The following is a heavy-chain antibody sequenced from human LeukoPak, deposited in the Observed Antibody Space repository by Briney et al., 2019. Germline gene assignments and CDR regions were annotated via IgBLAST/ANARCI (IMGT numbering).Heavy chain of an antibody. CDR1: GYSFTSYW. J-gene: IGHJ5*02. V-gene: IGHV5-51*01. CDR3: ARNGGYDFWSGYPYSWFDP. CDR2: IYPGDSDT. Sequence: GESLKISCKGSGYSFTSYWIGWVRQMPGKGLEWMGIIYPGDSDTRYSPSFQGQVTISADKSISTAYLQWSSLKASDTAMYYCARNGGYDFWSGYPYSWFDPWGQGTLVTVSS. D-gene: IGHD3-3*01.